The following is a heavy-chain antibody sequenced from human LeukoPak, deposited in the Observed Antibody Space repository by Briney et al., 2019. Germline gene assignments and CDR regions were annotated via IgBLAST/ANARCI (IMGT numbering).Heavy chain of an antibody. J-gene: IGHJ3*02. CDR1: GFTFSSYS. Sequence: PGGSLRLSCAASGFTFSSYSMNWVRQAPGKGLEWVSSISSSSSYIYYADSVKGRFTISRDNAKNSLYLQMNSLRAEDTAVYYCARGPGGGFPRDAFDIWGQGTMVTVSS. D-gene: IGHD3-16*01. CDR3: ARGPGGGFPRDAFDI. CDR2: ISSSSSYI. V-gene: IGHV3-21*01.